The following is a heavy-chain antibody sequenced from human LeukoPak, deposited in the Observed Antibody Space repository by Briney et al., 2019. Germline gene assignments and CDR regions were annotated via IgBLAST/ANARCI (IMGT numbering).Heavy chain of an antibody. V-gene: IGHV1-2*02. D-gene: IGHD3-22*01. J-gene: IGHJ5*02. CDR3: ARGPITMIVVVINDNWFDP. CDR1: GYTFPGYY. Sequence: ASVKVSCKASGYTFPGYYMHWVRQAPGQGLEWMGWINPNSGGTNYAQKFQGRVTMTRDTSISTAYMELSRLRSDDTAVYYCARGPITMIVVVINDNWFDPWGQGTLVTVSS. CDR2: INPNSGGT.